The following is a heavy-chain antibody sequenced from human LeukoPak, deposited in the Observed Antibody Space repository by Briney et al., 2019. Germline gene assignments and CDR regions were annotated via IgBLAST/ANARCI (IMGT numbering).Heavy chain of an antibody. CDR2: ISTSSSTI. J-gene: IGHJ4*02. CDR1: GFTFSSYS. CDR3: VRQTVFGSDH. D-gene: IGHD3-10*01. Sequence: GGSLRLSCIPSGFTFSSYSMSWVRQAPGKGLEWISYISTSSSTIYYADSVKGRFTISRDNARNSLYLQMNSLRAEDTAMYYCVRQTVFGSDHWGQGTLVTVSS. V-gene: IGHV3-48*04.